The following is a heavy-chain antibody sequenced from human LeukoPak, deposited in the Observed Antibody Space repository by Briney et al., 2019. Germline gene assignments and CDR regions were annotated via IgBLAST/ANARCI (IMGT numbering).Heavy chain of an antibody. CDR3: VREIAVPGKTLDY. D-gene: IGHD6-19*01. CDR2: IDSDGSST. J-gene: IGHJ4*02. V-gene: IGHV3-74*01. CDR1: GFIFSSYW. Sequence: PGGSLRLSCAASGFIFSSYWMHWVRQAPGRGLVWVSRIDSDGSSTSYADSVKGRFTISRDNAKNTLYLQMYSLRADDTAVYYCVREIAVPGKTLDYWGQGTLVTVSS.